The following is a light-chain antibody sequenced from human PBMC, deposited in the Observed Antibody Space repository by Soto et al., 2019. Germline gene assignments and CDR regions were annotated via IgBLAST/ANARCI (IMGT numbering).Light chain of an antibody. CDR2: GAS. J-gene: IGKJ1*01. CDR3: QQYGSSTGT. V-gene: IGKV3-20*01. Sequence: DIVLTQSPGTLSLSPGEGATLSCRASQSVSSSYLAWYQQKPGEAPRLLIYGASSRATGIPDRFSGSGSGTDFTLPISRLEPEDFAVYYCQQYGSSTGTFGQGTKVEIK. CDR1: QSVSSSY.